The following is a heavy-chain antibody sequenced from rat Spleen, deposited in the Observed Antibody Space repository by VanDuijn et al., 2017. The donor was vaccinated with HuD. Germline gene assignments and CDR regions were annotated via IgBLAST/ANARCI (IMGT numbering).Heavy chain of an antibody. CDR3: ARRNIGTTWFGY. J-gene: IGHJ3*01. Sequence: EVQLVESGGGLGQPGRSLKVSCAASGFTLSDYNMAWVRQAPTKGLEWVASISIGDSNTYYRDSVKGRFTISRDNAKSTLYLQMDSLRSEDTATYYCARRNIGTTWFGYWGQGTLVTVSS. V-gene: IGHV5-25*01. CDR2: ISIGDSNT. CDR1: GFTLSDYN. D-gene: IGHD1-5*01.